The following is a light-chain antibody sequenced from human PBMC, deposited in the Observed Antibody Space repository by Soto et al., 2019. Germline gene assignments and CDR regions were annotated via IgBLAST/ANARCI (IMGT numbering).Light chain of an antibody. CDR3: NSYTRFSTYV. Sequence: QSVLTQPASVAGSPGQSITVSCTGCSGDVGLYDFVSWYQQHPGKAPKLLIYEVTYRPSGVSSRFSGSKSGNTASLTISGLQAEDEADYYCNSYTRFSTYVFGTGTKVTVL. J-gene: IGLJ1*01. CDR1: SGDVGLYDF. CDR2: EVT. V-gene: IGLV2-14*01.